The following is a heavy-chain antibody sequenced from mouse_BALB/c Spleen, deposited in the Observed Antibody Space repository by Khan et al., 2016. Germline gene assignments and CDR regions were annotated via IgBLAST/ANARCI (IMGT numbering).Heavy chain of an antibody. J-gene: IGHJ4*01. CDR3: AYGNYPYYNAMDY. Sequence: QVQLQQSGAELAKPGASVKMSCKASDYTFTSYWMHWVKQRPGQGLEWIGYINPNTGYAAYNQKFQDKATLTADKSSNTAYMEMNSLTSEDSAVXYYAYGNYPYYNAMDYWGQGTTVTGSS. D-gene: IGHD2-1*01. CDR1: DYTFTSYW. V-gene: IGHV1-7*01. CDR2: INPNTGYA.